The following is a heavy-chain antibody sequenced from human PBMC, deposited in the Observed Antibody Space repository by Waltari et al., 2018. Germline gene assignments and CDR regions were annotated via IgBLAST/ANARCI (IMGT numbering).Heavy chain of an antibody. CDR2: IYHSGST. D-gene: IGHD6-13*01. CDR3: ARTAAASPFDY. Sequence: QVQLQESGQGLVKPSGTLSLTCAVSGGSIRRSNWWSWVRQPPGMGLEWIGEIYHSGSTNDNPSLKSPVTIYVDKSKNQFSLKLSSVTAADTAVYYCARTAAASPFDYWGQGTLVTVSS. J-gene: IGHJ4*02. CDR1: GGSIRRSNW. V-gene: IGHV4-4*02.